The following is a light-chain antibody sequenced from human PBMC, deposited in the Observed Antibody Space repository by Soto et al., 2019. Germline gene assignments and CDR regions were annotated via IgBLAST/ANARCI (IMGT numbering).Light chain of an antibody. V-gene: IGKV1-33*01. J-gene: IGKJ3*01. Sequence: DIQMTQSPSSLSASVGDRVTITCQASQDIRKYLSWYQQKPGRAPKLLIYGASNLETGVPSRFSGSGYGTDFTFTISSLQPEDIATYYCQHFDNLPPFTFGPGTKVAI. CDR1: QDIRKY. CDR2: GAS. CDR3: QHFDNLPPFT.